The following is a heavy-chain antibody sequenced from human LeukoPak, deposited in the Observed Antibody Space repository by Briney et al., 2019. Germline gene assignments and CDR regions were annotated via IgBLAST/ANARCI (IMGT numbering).Heavy chain of an antibody. V-gene: IGHV4-38-2*02. CDR3: ARDPQPYMSGWDPAPK. CDR1: GYSINSGYF. D-gene: IGHD6-19*01. J-gene: IGHJ4*02. CDR2: IYSSGNT. Sequence: SETLSLTCTVSGYSINSGYFWGWIRQPPGKGLEWIGSIYSSGNTYYNASLKSRVTISVDASKNQLSLKLTSVTAADTAVYYCARDPQPYMSGWDPAPKWGQGSLVTVSS.